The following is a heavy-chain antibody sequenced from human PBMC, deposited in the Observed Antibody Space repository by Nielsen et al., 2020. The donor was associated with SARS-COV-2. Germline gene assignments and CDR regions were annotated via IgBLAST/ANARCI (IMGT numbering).Heavy chain of an antibody. CDR1: GGSISSSY. D-gene: IGHD5-24*01. CDR2: IYTSGST. V-gene: IGHV4-4*07. CDR3: ARAAGWGWLQAIPPEFDY. Sequence: SETLSLTCTVSGGSISSSYWSWIRQPAGKGLEWIGRIYTSGSTNYNPSLKSRVTMSVDTSKNQFSLTLSSVTAADTAVYYCARAAGWGWLQAIPPEFDYWGQGTLVTVSS. J-gene: IGHJ4*02.